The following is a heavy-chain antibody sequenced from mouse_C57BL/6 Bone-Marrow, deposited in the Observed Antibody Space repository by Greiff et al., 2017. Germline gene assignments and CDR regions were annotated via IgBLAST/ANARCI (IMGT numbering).Heavy chain of an antibody. CDR1: GYTFTNYW. J-gene: IGHJ4*01. V-gene: IGHV1-64*01. D-gene: IGHD2-4*01. CDR2: MHPNGGSP. Sequence: QVQLQQSGPELVKPGASVKISCKASGYTFTNYWMHWVKQRPGQGLEWIGMMHPNGGSPDYNEKFKSEATLSVDKSSRTAYMELSSLTSEDSAVYYCARSYDYADYTMDYWGQGTSVTVSS. CDR3: ARSYDYADYTMDY.